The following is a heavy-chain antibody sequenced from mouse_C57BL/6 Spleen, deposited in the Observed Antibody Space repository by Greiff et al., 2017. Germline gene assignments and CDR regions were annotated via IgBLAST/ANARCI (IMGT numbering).Heavy chain of an antibody. D-gene: IGHD2-4*01. CDR3: ARDDYDDAMDY. CDR2: ISSGGSYT. Sequence: EVMVVESGGDLVKPGGSLKLSCAASGFTFSSYGMSWVRQTPDKRLEWVATISSGGSYTYYPDSVKGRFTISRDNAKNTLYLQMRSLKSEDTAMYYCARDDYDDAMDYWGQGTSVTVSS. CDR1: GFTFSSYG. J-gene: IGHJ4*01. V-gene: IGHV5-6*01.